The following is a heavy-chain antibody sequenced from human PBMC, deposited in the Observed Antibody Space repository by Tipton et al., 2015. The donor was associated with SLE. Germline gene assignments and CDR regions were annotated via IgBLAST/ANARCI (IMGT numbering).Heavy chain of an antibody. CDR2: IFRSGNA. Sequence: TLSLTCAVYGGSFSGYYWSWIRQPPGKGLEWIGYIFRSGNAYYNPSLKSRVTISVDMSRNQFSLRLNSVTAADTALYYCARGELDVFDIWGQGTVVSVSS. V-gene: IGHV4-34*01. J-gene: IGHJ3*02. CDR1: GGSFSGYY. CDR3: ARGELDVFDI.